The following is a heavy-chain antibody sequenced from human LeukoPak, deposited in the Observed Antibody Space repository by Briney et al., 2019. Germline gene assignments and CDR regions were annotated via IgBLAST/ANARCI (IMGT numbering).Heavy chain of an antibody. V-gene: IGHV1-3*01. CDR1: GYTFTIYA. J-gene: IGHJ4*02. CDR2: INAGNGNT. CDR3: ARDYDILTGYYTFDY. Sequence: ASVKVSFKASGYTFTIYAMHWVRQAPGQRLEWMGWINAGNGNTKYSQKFQGRVTITRDTSASTAYMELSSLRSEDTAVYYCARDYDILTGYYTFDYWGQGTLVTVSS. D-gene: IGHD3-9*01.